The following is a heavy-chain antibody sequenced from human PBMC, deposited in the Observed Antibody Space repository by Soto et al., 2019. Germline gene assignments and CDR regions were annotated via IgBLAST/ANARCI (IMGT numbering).Heavy chain of an antibody. V-gene: IGHV3-23*01. CDR2: ISGSGGST. J-gene: IGHJ4*02. Sequence: EVQLLESGGGLVQPGGSLRLSCAASGFTFSSYAMSWVRQAPGKGLEWVSGISGSGGSTYYADSVKGRFTISRDNSKNTLYLQMNRLRAEDTAVYYCANDHSGHVWGRYYFDCWGQGTLVNVSS. CDR1: GFTFSSYA. CDR3: ANDHSGHVWGRYYFDC. D-gene: IGHD3-16*01.